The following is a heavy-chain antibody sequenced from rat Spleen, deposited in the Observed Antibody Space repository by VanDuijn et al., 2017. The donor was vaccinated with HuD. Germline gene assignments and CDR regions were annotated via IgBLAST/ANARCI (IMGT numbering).Heavy chain of an antibody. CDR2: IWTGGNT. V-gene: IGHV2-43*01. Sequence: QVQLKESGPGLVQPSQTLSPTCTVSGFSLTSYHVRWVRQPPGKGLEWMGVIWTGGNTAYNSLLNSRLSISRDISKSQVFLKMNSLQTEDTATYYCARDPPGYNPFDYWGQGVMVTVSS. CDR1: GFSLTSYH. D-gene: IGHD1-4*01. CDR3: ARDPPGYNPFDY. J-gene: IGHJ2*01.